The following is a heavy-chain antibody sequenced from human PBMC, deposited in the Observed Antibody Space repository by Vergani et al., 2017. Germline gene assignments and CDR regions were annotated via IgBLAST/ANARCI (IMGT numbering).Heavy chain of an antibody. J-gene: IGHJ4*02. CDR1: GYSFTSYW. D-gene: IGHD3-10*01. Sequence: EVQLVQSGAEVKKPGESLKISCKGSGYSFTSYWIGWVRQMPGKGLEWMGIIYPSDSDTRYSPSFQGQVTISADKSISTAYLQWSSLKASDTAMYYCARSPSWFGELSYFDYWGQGTLVTVSS. V-gene: IGHV5-51*03. CDR2: IYPSDSDT. CDR3: ARSPSWFGELSYFDY.